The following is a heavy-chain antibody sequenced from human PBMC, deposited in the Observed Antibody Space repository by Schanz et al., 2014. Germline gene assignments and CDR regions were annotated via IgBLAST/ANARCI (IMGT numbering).Heavy chain of an antibody. J-gene: IGHJ6*02. Sequence: QMQLQESGPGLVKPSETLSLTCAVSGASVSSFYWSWIRQPAGKGLEWIGHVYATGRTKYNPSLKRRVTMSVDTSQKQISLTLTSVTAADTAVYYCAREEMFRDIAKAPAAADVWGQGTTVIVSS. V-gene: IGHV4-4*07. CDR2: VYATGRT. D-gene: IGHD2-2*01. CDR3: AREEMFRDIAKAPAAADV. CDR1: GASVSSFY.